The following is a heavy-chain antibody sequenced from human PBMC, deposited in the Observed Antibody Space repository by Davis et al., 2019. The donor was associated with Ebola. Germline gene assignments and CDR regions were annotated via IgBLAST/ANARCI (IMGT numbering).Heavy chain of an antibody. CDR3: ARATKMDV. CDR2: ISGSGGST. CDR1: VITFSSYA. J-gene: IGHJ6*02. Sequence: GESLKISCTASVITFSSYAMTWVRQAPGKGLEWVSAISGSGGSTYYADSVKGRFTISRDNSKKTLYLQMNSLRAEDTAVYYCARATKMDVWGQGTTVTVSS. V-gene: IGHV3-23*01.